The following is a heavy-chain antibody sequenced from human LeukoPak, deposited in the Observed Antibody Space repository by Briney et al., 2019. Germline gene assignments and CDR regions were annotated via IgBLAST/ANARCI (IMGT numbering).Heavy chain of an antibody. CDR1: GGTFSSYA. CDR2: IIPILGTA. V-gene: IGHV1-69*05. CDR3: ARGYSGYDYIPDY. D-gene: IGHD5-12*01. Sequence: GSSVKVSCKASGGTFSSYAISWVRQAPGQGLEWMGGIIPILGTANYAQKFQGRVTITTDESTSTAYMELSSLRSEDTAVYYCARGYSGYDYIPDYWGQGTPVTVSS. J-gene: IGHJ4*02.